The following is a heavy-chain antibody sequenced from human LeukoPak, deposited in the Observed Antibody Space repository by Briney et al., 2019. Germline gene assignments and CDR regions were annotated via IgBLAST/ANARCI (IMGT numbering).Heavy chain of an antibody. CDR2: IRYDGSNK. V-gene: IGHV3-30*02. CDR3: AKGAIVVVPAAPWWFDP. Sequence: GGSLRLSCAASGFTFSSYGMHWVRQAPGKGLEWVAFIRYDGSNKYYADSVKGRFTISRDNSKNTLYLQMNSLRAEDTAVYYCAKGAIVVVPAAPWWFDPWGQGTLVTVSS. J-gene: IGHJ5*02. D-gene: IGHD2-2*01. CDR1: GFTFSSYG.